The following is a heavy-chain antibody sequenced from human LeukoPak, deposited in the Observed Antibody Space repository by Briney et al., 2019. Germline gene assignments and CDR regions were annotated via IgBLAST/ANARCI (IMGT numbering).Heavy chain of an antibody. Sequence: TGGSLRLSCAASGFTSSSYGMSWVRQAPGKGPEWVTGISGSGGGTFYADSVKGRFTISRDNSKNTLYLQMNSLRAEDTAVYYCAKVISGYSYQPFDYWGQGTLVTVSS. CDR2: ISGSGGGT. CDR1: GFTSSSYG. CDR3: AKVISGYSYQPFDY. J-gene: IGHJ4*02. D-gene: IGHD3-22*01. V-gene: IGHV3-23*01.